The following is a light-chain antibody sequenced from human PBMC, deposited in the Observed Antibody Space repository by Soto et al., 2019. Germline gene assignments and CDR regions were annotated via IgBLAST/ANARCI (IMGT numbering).Light chain of an antibody. CDR2: DIS. V-gene: IGKV1-39*01. CDR1: QSVFNY. J-gene: IGKJ1*01. Sequence: DIQMTQSPSSLSASVGDRVTITCRASQSVFNYLHWYQQKPGRAPNLLIYDISTLQSGVPSRFSGSGSGTAFTLTISSLQHEDFATYYCQQSYYNPTFGQGTKVEIK. CDR3: QQSYYNPT.